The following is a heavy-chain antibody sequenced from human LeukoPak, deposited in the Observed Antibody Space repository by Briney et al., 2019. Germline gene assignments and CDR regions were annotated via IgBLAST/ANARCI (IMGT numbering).Heavy chain of an antibody. CDR2: IHSSGSRM. V-gene: IGHV3-48*02. CDR1: GFTFSSYW. CDR3: ARGLEYSGYDFDY. D-gene: IGHD5-12*01. J-gene: IGHJ4*02. Sequence: PGGSLRLSCAASGFTFSSYWMHWVRQAPGKGLEWISYIHSSGSRMYYGDSVKGRFTISRDNAKNSLYLQMNSLRDEDTAVYYCARGLEYSGYDFDYWGQGTLVTVSS.